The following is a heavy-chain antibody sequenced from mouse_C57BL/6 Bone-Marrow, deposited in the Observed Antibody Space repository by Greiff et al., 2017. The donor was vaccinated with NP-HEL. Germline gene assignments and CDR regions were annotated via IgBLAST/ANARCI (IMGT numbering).Heavy chain of an antibody. CDR1: GYTFTSYG. J-gene: IGHJ4*01. CDR3: ARSGSSPYYAMDY. Sequence: QVQLQQSGAELARPGASVKLSCKASGYTFTSYGVSWVKQRTGQGLEWIGEIYPRSGNTYYNEKFKGKATLTADKSSSTAYMELRSLTSEDSAVYFCARSGSSPYYAMDYWGQGTSVTVSS. D-gene: IGHD1-1*01. CDR2: IYPRSGNT. V-gene: IGHV1-81*01.